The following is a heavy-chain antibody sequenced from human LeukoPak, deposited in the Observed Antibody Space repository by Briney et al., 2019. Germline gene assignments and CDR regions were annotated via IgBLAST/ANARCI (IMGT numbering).Heavy chain of an antibody. CDR2: ISGSGGST. V-gene: IGHV3-23*01. Sequence: GGSLRLSCAASGFTFSSYAMSWVRQAPGKGLEWVSAISGSGGSTYYADSVKGRFTISRDNSKNTLYLQMNSLRAEDTAVYYCASLNFGELTLDYWGQGTLVTVSS. CDR1: GFTFSSYA. J-gene: IGHJ4*02. D-gene: IGHD3-10*01. CDR3: ASLNFGELTLDY.